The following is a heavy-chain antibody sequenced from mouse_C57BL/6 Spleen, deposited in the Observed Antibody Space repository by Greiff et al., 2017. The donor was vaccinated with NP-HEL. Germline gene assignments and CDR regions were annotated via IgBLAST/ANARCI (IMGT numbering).Heavy chain of an antibody. CDR2: INPSNGGT. J-gene: IGHJ2*01. Sequence: QVQLQQPGTELVKPGASVKLSCKASGYTFTSYWMHWVKQRPGQGLEWIGNINPSNGGTNYNEKFKSKATLTVDKSSSTAYMQLSSLTSEDSAVYYCARHKGDYDREYYFDYWGQGTTLTVSS. D-gene: IGHD2-4*01. CDR1: GYTFTSYW. CDR3: ARHKGDYDREYYFDY. V-gene: IGHV1-53*01.